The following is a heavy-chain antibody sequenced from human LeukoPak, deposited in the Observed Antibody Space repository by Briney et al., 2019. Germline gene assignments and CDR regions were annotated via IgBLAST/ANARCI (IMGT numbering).Heavy chain of an antibody. V-gene: IGHV1-2*06. CDR2: INPNSGGT. D-gene: IGHD6-13*01. CDR3: ARDSYSSSWTPGRDY. J-gene: IGHJ4*02. CDR1: GHTFTGYY. Sequence: GASVKVSCKASGHTFTGYYMHWVRQVPGQGLEWMGRINPNSGGTNYAQKFQGRVTMTRDTSISTAYMELSRLRSDDTAVYYCARDSYSSSWTPGRDYWGQGTLVTVSS.